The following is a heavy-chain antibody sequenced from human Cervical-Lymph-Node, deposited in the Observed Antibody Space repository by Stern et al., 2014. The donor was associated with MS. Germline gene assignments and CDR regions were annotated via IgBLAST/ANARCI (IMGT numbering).Heavy chain of an antibody. CDR3: ARTPYDFWSGYYLHDY. D-gene: IGHD3-3*01. CDR1: GGSISSGGYY. CDR2: IYYSGST. J-gene: IGHJ4*02. Sequence: QVQLVESGPGLVKPSQTLSLTCTVSGGSISSGGYYWSWIRQHPGKGLEWIGDIYYSGSTYYNPSLKSRVTISVDTSKNQFSLKLSSVTAADTAVYYCARTPYDFWSGYYLHDYWGQGTLVTVSS. V-gene: IGHV4-31*03.